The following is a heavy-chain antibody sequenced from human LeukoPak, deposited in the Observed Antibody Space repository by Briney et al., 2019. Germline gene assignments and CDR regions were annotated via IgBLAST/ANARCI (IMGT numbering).Heavy chain of an antibody. J-gene: IGHJ2*01. CDR3: ANLAVADPYWYFDL. Sequence: PGGSLRLSCAASGFTFSSYGMHWVRQAPGKGLEWVSAISGSGGSTYYADSVKGRFTISRDNSKNTLYLQMNSLRAEDTAVYYCANLAVADPYWYFDLWGRGTLVTVSS. V-gene: IGHV3-23*01. CDR2: ISGSGGST. D-gene: IGHD6-19*01. CDR1: GFTFSSYG.